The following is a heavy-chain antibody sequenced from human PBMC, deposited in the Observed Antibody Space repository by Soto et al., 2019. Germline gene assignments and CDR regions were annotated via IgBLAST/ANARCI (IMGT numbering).Heavy chain of an antibody. CDR2: IIPILGIA. D-gene: IGHD2-21*02. CDR1: GGTFSSYT. CDR3: ARDDIVVVTDRVYYYYGMDV. Sequence: GASVKVSCKASGGTFSSYTISWVRQAPGQGLEWMGRIIPILGIANYAQKFQGRVTITADKSTSTAYMELSSLRSEDTAVYYCARDDIVVVTDRVYYYYGMDVWGQGTTVTVSS. J-gene: IGHJ6*02. V-gene: IGHV1-69*02.